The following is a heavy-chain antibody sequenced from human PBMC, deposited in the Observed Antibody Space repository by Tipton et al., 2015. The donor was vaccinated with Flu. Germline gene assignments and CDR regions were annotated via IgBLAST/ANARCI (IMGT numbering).Heavy chain of an antibody. V-gene: IGHV4-61*09. J-gene: IGHJ4*02. CDR2: IDSSGST. CDR3: ARGSWKHLCIDY. D-gene: IGHD5-18*01. Sequence: LRLSCTVSGDSISSVSYFWNWIRQPAGKGLEWIGHIDSSGSTNNNASLKSRVAISLDTSRNQFSLKLSSVTAADTAVYYCARGSWKHLCIDYWGQGTLITVSS. CDR1: GDSISSVSYF.